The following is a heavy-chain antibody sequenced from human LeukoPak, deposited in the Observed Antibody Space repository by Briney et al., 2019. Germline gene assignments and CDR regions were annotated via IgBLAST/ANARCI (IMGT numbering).Heavy chain of an antibody. CDR1: GFTFSSYG. CDR2: IRYDGSNK. D-gene: IGHD1-26*01. Sequence: GGSLRLSCPASGFTFSSYGMHWVGQAPGKELEWVAFIRYDGSNKYYADSVKGRFTISRDNSKNTLYLQMNSLRVEDTTDYYCARHPGDFTGIVNYFCIDVWGKGTAVTVSS. CDR3: ARHPGDFTGIVNYFCIDV. V-gene: IGHV3-30*02. J-gene: IGHJ6*03.